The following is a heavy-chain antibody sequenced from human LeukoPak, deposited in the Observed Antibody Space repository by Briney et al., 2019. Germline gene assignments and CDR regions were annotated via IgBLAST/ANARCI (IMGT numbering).Heavy chain of an antibody. CDR3: TTVRDVGTIAARQTRRFSEGLEFDY. J-gene: IGHJ4*02. D-gene: IGHD6-6*01. CDR1: GFTFSGSA. CDR2: IRSKANSYAT. Sequence: PGGSLRLSCAASGFTFSGSAMHWVREASGKGLEWVGRIRSKANSYATAYAASVKGRFTISRDDSKNTAYLQMNSLKTEDTAVYYCTTVRDVGTIAARQTRRFSEGLEFDYWGQGTLVTVSS. V-gene: IGHV3-73*01.